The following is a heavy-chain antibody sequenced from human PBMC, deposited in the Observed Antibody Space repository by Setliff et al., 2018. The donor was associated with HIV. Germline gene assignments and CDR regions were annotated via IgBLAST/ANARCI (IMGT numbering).Heavy chain of an antibody. V-gene: IGHV4-4*09. CDR1: GGSISSYY. J-gene: IGHJ4*02. Sequence: PSETLSLTCTVSGGSISSYYWSWIRQPPGKGLEWIGNIHSSGSTNYNPSLKSRVPISVDTSKNHFSLTLTSVTAADTAIYYCARADGLYDRTIDYSGQGTLVTVSS. CDR2: IHSSGST. CDR3: ARADGLYDRTIDY. D-gene: IGHD6-19*01.